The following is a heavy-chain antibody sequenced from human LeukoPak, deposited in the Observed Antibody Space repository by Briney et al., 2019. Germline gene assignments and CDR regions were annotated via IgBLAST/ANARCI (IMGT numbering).Heavy chain of an antibody. CDR3: ARDNSVGDNVWWFDP. Sequence: ASVKVSCKASEYTFTGYYMHWVRQAPGQGLEWMGLINPTGGSTGYAQKFQGRVTMTRDMSTSTDYMELSSLRSEDTAIYYCARDNSVGDNVWWFDPWGQGTLVTVSS. CDR1: EYTFTGYY. V-gene: IGHV1-46*01. D-gene: IGHD1-26*01. J-gene: IGHJ5*02. CDR2: INPTGGST.